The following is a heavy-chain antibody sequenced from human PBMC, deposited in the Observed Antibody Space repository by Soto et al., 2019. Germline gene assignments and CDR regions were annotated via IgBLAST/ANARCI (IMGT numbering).Heavy chain of an antibody. CDR3: SRGTGTAFGVVTPPDY. D-gene: IGHD3-3*01. CDR1: GGSFNSFH. J-gene: IGHJ4*02. V-gene: IGHV1-69*08. CDR2: IIPMLDRT. Sequence: QVQLVQSGAEVKRPGSSVKVSCKSSGGSFNSFHFNWVRQAPGQGLEWMGRIIPMLDRTQYAQMFQGRVTITADKSTSTAYMEMSGLESVDTAVYYFSRGTGTAFGVVTPPDYWGQGTLVTVSS.